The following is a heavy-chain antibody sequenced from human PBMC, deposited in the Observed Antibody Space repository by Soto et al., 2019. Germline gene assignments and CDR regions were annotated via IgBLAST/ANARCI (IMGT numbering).Heavy chain of an antibody. CDR2: IYHSGST. D-gene: IGHD4-4*01. V-gene: IGHV4-59*01. CDR3: AVGTDYSDDY. J-gene: IGHJ4*02. Sequence: SETLSLTCSVSGGSISSYYWSWIRQPPGMGLEWIGYIYHSGSTNYNPSLKSRVTISLDTSKNQFSLKLSSVTAADTAVYFCAVGTDYSDDYWGQGTLVTVSS. CDR1: GGSISSYY.